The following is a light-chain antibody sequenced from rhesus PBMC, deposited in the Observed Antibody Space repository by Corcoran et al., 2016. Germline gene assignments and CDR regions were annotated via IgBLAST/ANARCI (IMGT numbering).Light chain of an antibody. Sequence: DIVMTQSPDSLAVSLGERVTVNCKSSQSLLYSPNNKNYLAWYQQKVGKASKLLIYWASTRESGVPYRFCGSGSWTDFTLTISGLQAEDVAVYYCQQYYSSPFTFGPGTKLEIK. CDR1: QSLLYSPNNKNY. J-gene: IGKJ3*01. V-gene: IGKV4-1*01. CDR2: WAS. CDR3: QQYYSSPFT.